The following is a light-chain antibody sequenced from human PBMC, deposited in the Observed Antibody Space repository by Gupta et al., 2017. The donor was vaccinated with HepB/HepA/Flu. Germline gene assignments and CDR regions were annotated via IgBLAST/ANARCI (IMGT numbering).Light chain of an antibody. CDR1: KLGHKY. CDR2: QDT. V-gene: IGLV3-1*01. J-gene: IGLJ2*01. Sequence: SYELTQQPSVSVSPGQTASITCSGDKLGHKYVCWYQQKPGQSPVLVIYQDTKRPSGIPERFSCTNSGNTATLTISGTQPMDEADYYCQAWDSSTVVFGGGTKLTVL. CDR3: QAWDSSTVV.